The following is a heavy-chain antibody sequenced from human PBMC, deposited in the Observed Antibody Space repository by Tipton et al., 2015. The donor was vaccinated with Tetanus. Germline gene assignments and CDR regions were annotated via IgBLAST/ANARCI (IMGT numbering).Heavy chain of an antibody. D-gene: IGHD3-10*01. CDR1: GVSMIDSY. Sequence: TLSLTCTVSGVSMIDSYWTWVRQPPGKGLEWIGEIQRGGSTNYNPSLKSRVTISEDRSKNQISLRLRSVTAADTAVYYCARVKGTYNHYGLDVWGQGTTVTVAS. CDR2: IQRGGST. V-gene: IGHV4-34*01. CDR3: ARVKGTYNHYGLDV. J-gene: IGHJ6*02.